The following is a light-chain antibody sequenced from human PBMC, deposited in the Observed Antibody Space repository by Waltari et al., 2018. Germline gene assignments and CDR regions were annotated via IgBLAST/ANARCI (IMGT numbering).Light chain of an antibody. J-gene: IGKJ4*01. CDR1: QDISNY. Sequence: DIQMTQSPSSLSASVGDRVTITCQASQDISNYLNWYPQKPGKAPKLLIYDASNLETGFPSRFSGSGSGTDFTFTISSLQPEDIATYYCQQYDNLPLTFGGGTKVEIK. CDR2: DAS. V-gene: IGKV1-33*01. CDR3: QQYDNLPLT.